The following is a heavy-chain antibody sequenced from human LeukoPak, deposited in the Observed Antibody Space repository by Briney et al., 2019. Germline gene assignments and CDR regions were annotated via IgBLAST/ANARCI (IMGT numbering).Heavy chain of an antibody. J-gene: IGHJ3*02. CDR2: IKQDGSEK. CDR3: VRDLAGPPQEAFDI. V-gene: IGHV3-7*01. CDR1: GFTFSSYA. Sequence: TGGSLRLSCAVSGFTFSSYAMSWVRQAPGKGLEWVANIKQDGSEKYYVDSVKGRFTISRDNAQNSLYLQMNSLRAEDTAVYYCVRDLAGPPQEAFDIWGQGTVVTVSS.